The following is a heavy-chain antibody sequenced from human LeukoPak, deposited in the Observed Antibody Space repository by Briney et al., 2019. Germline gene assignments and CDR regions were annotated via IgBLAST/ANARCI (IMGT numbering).Heavy chain of an antibody. CDR1: GFTVSSNY. D-gene: IGHD2-21*02. CDR3: ARGCGGDCLKSYYYYAMDV. CDR2: IYNDGST. Sequence: GGSLRLSCAASGFTVSSNYMSWVRQAPGKGLEWVSVIYNDGSTYYADSVKGRFTISRDNSKNTLYLQMNSLRAEDTAVYYCARGCGGDCLKSYYYYAMDVWGQGTTVTVSS. V-gene: IGHV3-53*01. J-gene: IGHJ6*02.